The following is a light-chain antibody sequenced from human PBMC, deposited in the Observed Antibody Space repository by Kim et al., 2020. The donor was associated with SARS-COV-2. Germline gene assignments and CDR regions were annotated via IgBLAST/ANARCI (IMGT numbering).Light chain of an antibody. CDR2: DVS. CDR1: SSDVGGYNY. CDR3: SSYTSSSTYV. Sequence: GQSITSSCTGTSSDVGGYNYVSGYQQHPGKAPKLMIYDVSNRPSGVSNRFSGSKSGNTASLTISGLQAEDEADYYCSSYTSSSTYVFGTGTKVTVL. V-gene: IGLV2-14*03. J-gene: IGLJ1*01.